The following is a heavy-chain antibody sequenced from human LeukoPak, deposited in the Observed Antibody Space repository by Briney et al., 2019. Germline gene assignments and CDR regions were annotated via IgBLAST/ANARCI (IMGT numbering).Heavy chain of an antibody. J-gene: IGHJ4*02. CDR3: ARVLHAPYLIDS. V-gene: IGHV4-38-2*02. Sequence: SETLSLTCTVSDSSITSTYYWAWIRQPPGKGLEWIATVFRLQTVRTFNNPSLGSRVTMSLDPSHNQFSLNLTSVTAADTALYFCARVLHAPYLIDSWGQGTLVTVSS. CDR1: DSSITSTYY. D-gene: IGHD2-8*01. CDR2: VFRLQTVRT.